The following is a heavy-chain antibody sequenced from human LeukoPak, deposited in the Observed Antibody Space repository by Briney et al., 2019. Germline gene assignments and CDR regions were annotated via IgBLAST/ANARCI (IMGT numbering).Heavy chain of an antibody. Sequence: GASVKVSCKASGGTFSSYAISWVRQAPGQGLEWMGGIIPIFGTANYAQKFQGRVTITADGSTTTAYMELSSLRSEDTAVYYCARDSGYDYFDSWGQGTLVTVSS. CDR1: GGTFSSYA. J-gene: IGHJ4*02. CDR2: IIPIFGTA. D-gene: IGHD5-12*01. CDR3: ARDSGYDYFDS. V-gene: IGHV1-69*13.